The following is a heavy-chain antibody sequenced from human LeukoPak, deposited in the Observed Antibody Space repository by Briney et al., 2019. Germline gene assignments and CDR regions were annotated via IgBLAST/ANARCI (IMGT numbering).Heavy chain of an antibody. V-gene: IGHV1-46*01. Sequence: ASVKVSCKASGYSFTSHYMHWVRQAPGQGLEWMGIINPSGGSTSYAQKFQGRVTMTRDTSISTAYMELSRLRSDDTAVYYCAREPTRSQKGWRFDYWGQGTPVTVSS. CDR2: INPSGGST. J-gene: IGHJ4*02. CDR1: GYSFTSHY. CDR3: AREPTRSQKGWRFDY. D-gene: IGHD6-19*01.